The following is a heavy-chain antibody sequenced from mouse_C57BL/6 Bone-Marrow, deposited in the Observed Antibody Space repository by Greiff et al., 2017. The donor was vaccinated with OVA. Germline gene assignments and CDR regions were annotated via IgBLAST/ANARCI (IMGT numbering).Heavy chain of an antibody. CDR2: ISDGGSYT. D-gene: IGHD1-1*01. Sequence: EVQLQESGGGLVKPGGSLKLSCAASGFTFSSYAMSWVRQTPEKRLEWVATISDGGSYTYYPDNVKGRFTISRDNAKNNLYLQMSHLKSEDTAMYYCARDPPNLLPRGFAYWGQGTLVTVSA. V-gene: IGHV5-4*01. CDR1: GFTFSSYA. CDR3: ARDPPNLLPRGFAY. J-gene: IGHJ3*01.